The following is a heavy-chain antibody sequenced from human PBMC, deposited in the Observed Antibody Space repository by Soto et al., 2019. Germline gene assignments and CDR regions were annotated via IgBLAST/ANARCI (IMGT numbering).Heavy chain of an antibody. Sequence: QLQLQESGPGLVKASETLSLTCTVSGGSITRNNHFWGWIRQSPGKGLEWIGSIQYGGTTNYNPSLKSRVIMSAETSNNPFSLMMNSVTAADTAVYYCARLGSSGWYQGSYFDYWGQGTLVTVSS. D-gene: IGHD6-19*01. J-gene: IGHJ4*02. CDR2: IQYGGTT. V-gene: IGHV4-39*01. CDR1: GGSITRNNHF. CDR3: ARLGSSGWYQGSYFDY.